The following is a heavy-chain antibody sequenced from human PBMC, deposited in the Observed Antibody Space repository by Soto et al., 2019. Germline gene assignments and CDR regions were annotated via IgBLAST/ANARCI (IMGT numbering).Heavy chain of an antibody. V-gene: IGHV3-48*02. J-gene: IGHJ4*02. CDR1: GFTFSSYS. Sequence: LRLSCEGSGFTFSSYSMNWVRQAPGKGLEWISYISTTSSSIYYADSVKGRFTISRDNAKNSLFLQMNSLRDEDTAVYYCARKGVAFDYWGQGALVTVSS. CDR2: ISTTSSSI. CDR3: ARKGVAFDY. D-gene: IGHD3-3*01.